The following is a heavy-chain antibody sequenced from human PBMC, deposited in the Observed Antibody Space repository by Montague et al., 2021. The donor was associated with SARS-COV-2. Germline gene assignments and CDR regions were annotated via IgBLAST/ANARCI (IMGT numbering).Heavy chain of an antibody. V-gene: IGHV3-74*01. Sequence: SLRLSCAASGFTFSSYWMHWVRQTPGEGLVWVSRIKGDGTTSYADSVKGRFTISRDNAKNTLYLQMSSLRAEDTAMYYCTRDMVLWCDAVGFDYWGQGTLVTVSS. D-gene: IGHD2-21*01. CDR2: IKGDGTT. CDR1: GFTFSSYW. CDR3: TRDMVLWCDAVGFDY. J-gene: IGHJ4*02.